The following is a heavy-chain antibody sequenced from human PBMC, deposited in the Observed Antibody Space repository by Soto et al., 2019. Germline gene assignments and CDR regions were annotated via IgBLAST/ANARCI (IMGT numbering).Heavy chain of an antibody. CDR2: ISSSSSYI. V-gene: IGHV3-21*01. Sequence: GGSLRVACAASGFTVSSYSMNWVREAPGKGLEWVSSISSSSSYIYYADSVKGRFTISRDNAKNSLYLQMNSLRAEDTAVYYCARISTGSPLFDYWGQGTLVTVSS. J-gene: IGHJ4*02. CDR3: ARISTGSPLFDY. CDR1: GFTVSSYS. D-gene: IGHD3-10*01.